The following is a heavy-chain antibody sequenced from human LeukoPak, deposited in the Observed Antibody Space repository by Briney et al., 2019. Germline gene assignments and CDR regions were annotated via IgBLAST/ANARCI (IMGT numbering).Heavy chain of an antibody. J-gene: IGHJ4*02. V-gene: IGHV3-74*01. D-gene: IGHD2-15*01. CDR3: AKDLSYIGFGY. Sequence: GGSLRLSCAASGIIFSNYWMHWVRQAPEKGLVWVSRINRDGSSTSYADSVKGRFTISRDNAKNTLYLQMNSLRAEDTAVYYCAKDLSYIGFGYWGQGTLVTVSS. CDR2: INRDGSST. CDR1: GIIFSNYW.